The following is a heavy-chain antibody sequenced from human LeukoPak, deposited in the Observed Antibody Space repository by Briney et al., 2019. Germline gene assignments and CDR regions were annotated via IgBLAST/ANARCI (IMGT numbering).Heavy chain of an antibody. D-gene: IGHD6-25*01. CDR1: GFTFSSYG. V-gene: IGHV3-30*02. J-gene: IGHJ6*03. Sequence: TGGSLRLSCAASGFTFSSYGMHWVRQAPGKGLEWVAFIRYDGSNKYYADSVKGRFTISRDNSKNTLYLQMNSLRAEDTAVYYCAKDSFRRLLRYYYYYMDVWGKGTTVTISS. CDR2: IRYDGSNK. CDR3: AKDSFRRLLRYYYYYMDV.